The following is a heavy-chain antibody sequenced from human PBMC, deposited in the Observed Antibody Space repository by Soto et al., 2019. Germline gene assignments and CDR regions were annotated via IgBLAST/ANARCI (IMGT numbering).Heavy chain of an antibody. CDR3: ARGQRFYDWFDP. CDR1: GGAINSYY. CDR2: IYSSGST. D-gene: IGHD3-3*01. Sequence: PSETLSLTCTVSGGAINSYYWTWIRQPAGKGLEWIGRIYSSGSTKYNPSLQSRVTMSLDTSKNQFSLRLTSVTAADTAVYYCARGQRFYDWFDPWGQGTVVTVAS. V-gene: IGHV4-4*07. J-gene: IGHJ5*02.